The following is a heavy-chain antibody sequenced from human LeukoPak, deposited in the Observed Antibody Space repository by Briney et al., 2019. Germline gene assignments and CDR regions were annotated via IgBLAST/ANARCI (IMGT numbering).Heavy chain of an antibody. CDR2: MKQDGSQK. CDR1: GFTFSRYW. V-gene: IGHV3-7*01. CDR3: ARGGTYDI. J-gene: IGHJ3*02. Sequence: GESLRLSCVASGFTFSRYWMTWFRQAPGKGLEWVANMKQDGSQKNYVDSVKGRFTISRDNAKKSLYLQMNSLRGEDTAVYYCARGGTYDIWGQGTRVTVSS.